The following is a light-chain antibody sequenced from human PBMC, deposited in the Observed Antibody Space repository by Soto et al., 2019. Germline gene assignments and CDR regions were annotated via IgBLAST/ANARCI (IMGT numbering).Light chain of an antibody. CDR1: FSNIGDNA. J-gene: IGLJ1*01. CDR2: LND. Sequence: QSVLTQPPSASGTPGQRVNISCSGSFSNIGDNAVNWYQQLPGAAPKLLIYLNDQRPSGVPDRFSGSKSGTSAFLAISGLQSEDEADYYCAAWDDSLNALFGTGTKVTVL. CDR3: AAWDDSLNAL. V-gene: IGLV1-44*01.